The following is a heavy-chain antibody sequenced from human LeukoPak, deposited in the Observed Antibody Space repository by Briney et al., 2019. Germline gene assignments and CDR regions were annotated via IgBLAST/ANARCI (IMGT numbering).Heavy chain of an antibody. CDR3: AKGLNMIRGTMGF. CDR1: GFTFSISA. D-gene: IGHD3-10*01. V-gene: IGHV3-64*04. J-gene: IGHJ4*02. CDR2: ISGNGVTT. Sequence: GGSLRLSCSASGFTFSISAMHWVRQAPGKGLQYVSVISGNGVTTSYADTVKGRFTISRDNSKSTLYLQMNSLRAEDTAVYYCAKGLNMIRGTMGFWGQGTLVTVSP.